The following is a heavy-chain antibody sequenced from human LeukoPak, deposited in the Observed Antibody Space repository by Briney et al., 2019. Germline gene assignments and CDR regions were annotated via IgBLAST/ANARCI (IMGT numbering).Heavy chain of an antibody. CDR2: IYYSGST. Sequence: SESLSLTCTVSGDSISNYFWSWIRQPPGKGLEWIGYIYYSGSTNYNPSLKSRVTISVDTSKNQFSLKLSSVTAADTAVYYCARARQQLAYYFDYWGQGTLVTVSS. V-gene: IGHV4-59*01. CDR3: ARARQQLAYYFDY. CDR1: GDSISNYF. D-gene: IGHD6-13*01. J-gene: IGHJ4*02.